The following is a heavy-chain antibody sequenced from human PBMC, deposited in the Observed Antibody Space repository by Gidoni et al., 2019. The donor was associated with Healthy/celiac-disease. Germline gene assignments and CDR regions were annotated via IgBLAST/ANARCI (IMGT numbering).Heavy chain of an antibody. D-gene: IGHD3-10*01. V-gene: IGHV5-10-1*03. CDR2: IDPSDSYT. Sequence: EVQLVQSGAEVKKPGESLRISCKGSGYSFTSYWISWVRQMPGKGLEWMGRIDPSDSYTNYSPSFQGHVTISADKSISTAYLQWSSLKASDTAMYYCARLKAGVVRGVRSMDVWGQGTTVTVSS. CDR3: ARLKAGVVRGVRSMDV. J-gene: IGHJ6*02. CDR1: GYSFTSYW.